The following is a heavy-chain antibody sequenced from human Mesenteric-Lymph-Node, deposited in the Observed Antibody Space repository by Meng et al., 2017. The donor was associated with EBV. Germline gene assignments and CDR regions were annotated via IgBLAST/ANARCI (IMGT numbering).Heavy chain of an antibody. V-gene: IGHV1-18*01. D-gene: IGHD1-14*01. J-gene: IGHJ4*02. CDR3: ARGDGMAFF. CDR1: GYTFSAHG. CDR2: ISGYDAKT. Sequence: QVQRVPSGAEVKKPGASVKVSFKASGYTFSAHGISWVRQAPGQGLEWMGWISGYDAKTNYAPKLQDRVTMTTDTSTSTAYMELRSLRSDDTAVYYCARGDGMAFFWGQGTLVTVSS.